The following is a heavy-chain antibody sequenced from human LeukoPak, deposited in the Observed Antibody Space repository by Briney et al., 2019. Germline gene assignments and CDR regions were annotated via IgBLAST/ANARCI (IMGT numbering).Heavy chain of an antibody. CDR1: GGSFSGYY. CDR3: ARGVGATSFGSYYYYGMDV. Sequence: PSETLSLTCAVYGGSFSGYYWSWIRQPPGKGLEWIGEINHSGSTNYNPSLKSRVTISVDTSENQFSLKLSSVTAADTAVYYCARGVGATSFGSYYYYGMDVWGQGTTVTVSS. V-gene: IGHV4-34*01. D-gene: IGHD1-26*01. J-gene: IGHJ6*02. CDR2: INHSGST.